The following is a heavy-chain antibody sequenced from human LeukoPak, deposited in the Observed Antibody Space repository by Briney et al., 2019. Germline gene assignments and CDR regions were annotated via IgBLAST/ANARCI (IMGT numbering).Heavy chain of an antibody. J-gene: IGHJ6*02. CDR1: GGSISSYC. Sequence: PSETLSLTCTVSGGSISSYCWSWIRQPPGKGLEWIGYIYYSGSTNYNPSLKSRVTISVDTSKNQFSLKLSSVTAADTAVYYCARRRDIVATPGGIHYYYYGMDVWGQGTTVTVSS. D-gene: IGHD5-12*01. CDR2: IYYSGST. V-gene: IGHV4-59*08. CDR3: ARRRDIVATPGGIHYYYYGMDV.